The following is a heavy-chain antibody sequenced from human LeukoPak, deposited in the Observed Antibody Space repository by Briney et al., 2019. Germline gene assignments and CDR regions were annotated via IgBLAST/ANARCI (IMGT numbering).Heavy chain of an antibody. Sequence: GGSLRLSCAASGFTFSSYALSWVRQAPGKGLEWVSAISGSGGSTYYADSVKGRFTISRDNSKNTPYLQMNSLRAEDTAVYYCAKDRDMITFGGVIVIEGGFDYWGQGTLVTVSS. CDR3: AKDRDMITFGGVIVIEGGFDY. J-gene: IGHJ4*02. V-gene: IGHV3-23*01. CDR2: ISGSGGST. CDR1: GFTFSSYA. D-gene: IGHD3-16*02.